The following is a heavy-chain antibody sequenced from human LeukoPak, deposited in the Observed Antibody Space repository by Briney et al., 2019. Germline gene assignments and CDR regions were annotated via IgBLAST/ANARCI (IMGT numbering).Heavy chain of an antibody. CDR3: AKDLGATTYTMSDY. V-gene: IGHV3-30*18. CDR1: GFTFSSHG. D-gene: IGHD1-26*01. Sequence: PGGSLRLSCAASGFTFSSHGMHWVRQAPGKGLEWVAVISYDGSNKYYADSVKGRFTISRDNSKNTLYLQMNSLRAEDTAVYYCAKDLGATTYTMSDYWGQGTLVTVSS. CDR2: ISYDGSNK. J-gene: IGHJ4*02.